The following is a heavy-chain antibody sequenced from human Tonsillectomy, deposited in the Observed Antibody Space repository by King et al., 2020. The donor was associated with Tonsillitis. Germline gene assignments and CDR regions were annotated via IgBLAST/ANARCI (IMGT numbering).Heavy chain of an antibody. CDR2: ISYDGSNK. CDR1: GFTFSSYG. D-gene: IGHD1-14*01. Sequence: QVQLVESGGGVVQPGRSLRLSCAASGFTFSSYGMHWVRQAPGKGLEWVAVISYDGSNKYYADSVKGRFTISRDNSKNTLYLQMNSLRAEDTAVYYCAKSPRSELGWNHYYYYYGMDVWGQGTTVTVSS. J-gene: IGHJ6*02. CDR3: AKSPRSELGWNHYYYYYGMDV. V-gene: IGHV3-30*18.